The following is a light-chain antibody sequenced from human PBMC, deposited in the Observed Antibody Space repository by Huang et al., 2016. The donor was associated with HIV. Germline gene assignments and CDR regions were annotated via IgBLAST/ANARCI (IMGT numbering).Light chain of an antibody. Sequence: ELVLTQSPATLSWSPGERATLSCRASQSVSSYLAWYQQKPGQAPRLLIYDASNRATGIPARFSGSRSGTDFTLTISSLEPEDFAVYFCQHRSNWPLTFGGGTRVEIK. V-gene: IGKV3-11*01. CDR1: QSVSSY. CDR3: QHRSNWPLT. J-gene: IGKJ4*01. CDR2: DAS.